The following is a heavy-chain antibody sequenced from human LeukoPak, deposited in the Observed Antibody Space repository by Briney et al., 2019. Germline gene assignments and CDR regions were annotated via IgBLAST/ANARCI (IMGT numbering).Heavy chain of an antibody. CDR3: ARKIAAAGSYYFDY. D-gene: IGHD6-13*01. Sequence: SETLSLTCTVSGGSISSSSYYWGWIRQPPGKGLEWIGSIYYSGSTYYNPSLKSRVTISVDTSKNQFSLKLSSVTAADTAVYYCARKIAAAGSYYFDYWGQGTLVTVSS. J-gene: IGHJ4*02. CDR1: GGSISSSSYY. CDR2: IYYSGST. V-gene: IGHV4-39*07.